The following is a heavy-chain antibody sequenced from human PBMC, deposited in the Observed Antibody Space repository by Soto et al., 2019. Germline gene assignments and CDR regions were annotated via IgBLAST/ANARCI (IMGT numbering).Heavy chain of an antibody. J-gene: IGHJ4*02. Sequence: QVQLQESGPGLVKPSETLSLTCTVSGGSISTYYWSWIRQPPGKGLEWIGYIYYIGNTNSNPSFKSRVTISLDTSKNQFSLRLSSVTAADTAVYYCARHPGYYDVLTGYSTYYFDYWGQGTLVTVSS. D-gene: IGHD3-9*01. CDR3: ARHPGYYDVLTGYSTYYFDY. V-gene: IGHV4-59*08. CDR1: GGSISTYY. CDR2: IYYIGNT.